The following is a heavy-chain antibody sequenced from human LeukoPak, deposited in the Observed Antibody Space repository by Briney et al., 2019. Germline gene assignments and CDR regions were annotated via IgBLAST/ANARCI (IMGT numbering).Heavy chain of an antibody. V-gene: IGHV1-46*01. CDR3: ARAGDDSSGYDY. Sequence: ASVKVSCKASGGTFSKYTITWVRQAPGQGLEWMGVINPSGGSTSYAQKFQGRVTMTRDMSTSTVYMELSSLRSEDAAVYYCARAGDDSSGYDYWGQGTLVTVSS. D-gene: IGHD3-22*01. CDR1: GGTFSKYT. J-gene: IGHJ4*02. CDR2: INPSGGST.